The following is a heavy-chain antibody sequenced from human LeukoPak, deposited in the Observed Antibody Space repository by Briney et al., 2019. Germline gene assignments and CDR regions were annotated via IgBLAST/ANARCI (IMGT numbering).Heavy chain of an antibody. D-gene: IGHD6-6*01. CDR2: IYYSGST. J-gene: IGHJ3*02. CDR3: ARADYSSSSLQAFDI. Sequence: SETLSLTCTVSGGSISSYYWSWIRQPPGKGLEWIGYIYYSGSTNYNPSLKSRVTISVDTSKNQFSLKLSSVTAADTAVYYCARADYSSSSLQAFDIWGQGTMVTVSS. V-gene: IGHV4-59*01. CDR1: GGSISSYY.